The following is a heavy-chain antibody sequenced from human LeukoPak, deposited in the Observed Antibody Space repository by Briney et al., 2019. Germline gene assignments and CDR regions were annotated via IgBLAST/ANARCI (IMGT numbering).Heavy chain of an antibody. J-gene: IGHJ4*02. CDR1: GNYW. Sequence: PTGVSLRRSCAASGNYWMHWVRQTPGKGLVWVSHINGDGSWTTYADSVKGRFTISKDNAKNTVYLQMNNLRAEDTAVYYCVSFYETYWGRGTLVTV. CDR3: VSFYETY. D-gene: IGHD2-2*01. V-gene: IGHV3-74*01. CDR2: INGDGSWT.